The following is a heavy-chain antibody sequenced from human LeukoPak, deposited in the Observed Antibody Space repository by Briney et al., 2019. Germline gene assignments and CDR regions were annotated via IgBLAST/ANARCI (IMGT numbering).Heavy chain of an antibody. Sequence: ASVKVSCKASGYTFTSYGISWGRPAPGQGREWMGWISAYNGNTNHAQKLQGRVTMTTDTSTSTAYMELRSLRSDDTAVYYCARGLGDTIFGVVISQWFDPWGQGTLVTVSS. D-gene: IGHD3-3*01. CDR3: ARGLGDTIFGVVISQWFDP. V-gene: IGHV1-18*01. CDR1: GYTFTSYG. J-gene: IGHJ5*02. CDR2: ISAYNGNT.